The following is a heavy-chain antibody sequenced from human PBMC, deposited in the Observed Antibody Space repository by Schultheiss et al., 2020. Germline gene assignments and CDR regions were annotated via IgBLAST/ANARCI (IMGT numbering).Heavy chain of an antibody. D-gene: IGHD6-19*01. CDR3: AKDMGIAVTRAFDI. J-gene: IGHJ3*02. CDR2: IYYSGST. V-gene: IGHV4-59*01. Sequence: SETLSLTCTVSGGSISSYYWSWIRQPPGKGLEWIGFIYYSGSTNYNPSLKSRVTISVDTSKNQFSLKLSSVTAADTALYYCAKDMGIAVTRAFDIWGQGTMVTVSS. CDR1: GGSISSYY.